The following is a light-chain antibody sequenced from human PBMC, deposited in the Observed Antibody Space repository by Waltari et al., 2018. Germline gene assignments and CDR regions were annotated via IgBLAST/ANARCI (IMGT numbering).Light chain of an antibody. J-gene: IGLJ2*01. Sequence: SALTQPPSASGSPGQSVPISCPGTSTAIGGYNFVSWYQQHPGKAPKLMIYEVNKRPEGVPDRFSGSKSGSAASLTVSGLQAEDEADYYCSSHAGSNNLVFGGGTKLTVL. CDR1: STAIGGYNF. CDR2: EVN. CDR3: SSHAGSNNLV. V-gene: IGLV2-8*01.